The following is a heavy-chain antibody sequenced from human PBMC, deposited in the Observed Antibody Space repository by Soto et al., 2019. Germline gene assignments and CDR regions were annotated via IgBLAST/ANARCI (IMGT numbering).Heavy chain of an antibody. D-gene: IGHD2-2*01. CDR3: ARLVVVAPVANV. V-gene: IGHV4-39*02. CDR2: IFYTGTT. Sequence: SETLSLTCSVSGGSISYNSYDWGWIRQPPGKGLEWIGGIFYTGTTYYGPSLKDRVTMSMDTSKNSFSVNLTSVTSADTAVYFCARLVVVAPVANVWGQGALVTVSS. J-gene: IGHJ4*02. CDR1: GGSISYNSYD.